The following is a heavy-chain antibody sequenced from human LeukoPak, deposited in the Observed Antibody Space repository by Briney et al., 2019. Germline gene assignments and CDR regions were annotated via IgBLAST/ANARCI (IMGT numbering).Heavy chain of an antibody. CDR1: GFTFSSYG. Sequence: GGSLRLSCAASGFTFSSYGMHWVRQAPGKGLEWAAFIRYDGSNKYYADSVKGRFTISRDNSKNTLYLQMNSLRAEDTAVYYCARGKTEYYYGSGSYFDYWGQGTLVTVSS. V-gene: IGHV3-30*02. D-gene: IGHD3-10*01. CDR2: IRYDGSNK. CDR3: ARGKTEYYYGSGSYFDY. J-gene: IGHJ4*02.